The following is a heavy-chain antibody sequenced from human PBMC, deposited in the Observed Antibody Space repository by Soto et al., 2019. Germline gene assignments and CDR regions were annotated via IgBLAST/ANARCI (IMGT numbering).Heavy chain of an antibody. CDR2: IWYDGSNK. V-gene: IGHV3-33*01. J-gene: IGHJ6*03. D-gene: IGHD6-6*01. CDR1: GFTFSSYG. CDR3: ARSPGGGSSQTLPNRNYYYMDV. Sequence: GGSLRLSCAASGFTFSSYGMHWVRQAPGKGLEWVAVIWYDGSNKYYADSVKGRFTISRDNSKNTLYLQMNSLRAEDTAVYYCARSPGGGSSQTLPNRNYYYMDVWGKGTTVTVSS.